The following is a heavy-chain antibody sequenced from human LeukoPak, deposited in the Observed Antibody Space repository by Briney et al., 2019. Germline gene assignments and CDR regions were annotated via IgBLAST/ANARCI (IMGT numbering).Heavy chain of an antibody. CDR1: GFTVSSNY. J-gene: IGHJ4*02. V-gene: IGHV3-66*01. CDR2: IYSGGST. D-gene: IGHD3-22*01. CDR3: ARDRGPDSSGYYFGY. Sequence: GGSLRLSCAASGFTVSSNYMSWVRQAPGKGLEWVSVIYSGGSTYYADSVKGRFTISRDNSKNTLYLQMNSLRAEDTAVYYCARDRGPDSSGYYFGYWGQGALVTVSS.